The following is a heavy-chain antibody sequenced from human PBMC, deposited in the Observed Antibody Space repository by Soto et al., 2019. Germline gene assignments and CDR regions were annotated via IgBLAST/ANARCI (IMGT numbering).Heavy chain of an antibody. CDR3: TTPDGGRLWFGEFTQSARVDV. J-gene: IGHJ6*02. CDR2: IKSKIDGATT. CDR1: GFIFGNAR. V-gene: IGHV3-15*01. D-gene: IGHD3-10*01. Sequence: EVQLVESGGGLVKPGGSLRLSCTASGFIFGNARMSWVRQAPGKGLEWVGRIKSKIDGATTDYAAPVKGRFTISRDDSKNTLYLQMNSLKTEDTAVYYCTTPDGGRLWFGEFTQSARVDVWGQGTTVTVSS.